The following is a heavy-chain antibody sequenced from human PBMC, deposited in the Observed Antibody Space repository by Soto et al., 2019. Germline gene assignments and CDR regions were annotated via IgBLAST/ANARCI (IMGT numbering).Heavy chain of an antibody. D-gene: IGHD1-26*01. V-gene: IGHV3-48*02. Sequence: PGGSLRLSCAASGFTFSSHAMSWVRQAPGKGLEWVSSIIGNSSSTNYADSVKGRFTISRDNAKNSLYLQMNSLRDEDTAVYYCARVPINSGSLFFDYWGQGTLVTVSS. CDR1: GFTFSSHA. CDR2: IIGNSSST. J-gene: IGHJ4*02. CDR3: ARVPINSGSLFFDY.